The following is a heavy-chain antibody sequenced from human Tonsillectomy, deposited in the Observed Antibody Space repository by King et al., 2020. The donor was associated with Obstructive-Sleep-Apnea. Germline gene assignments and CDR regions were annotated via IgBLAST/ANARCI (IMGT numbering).Heavy chain of an antibody. CDR3: AKDVSYVRGAIDY. D-gene: IGHD3-10*02. CDR1: GFTFDDYA. J-gene: IGHJ4*02. V-gene: IGHV3-9*01. Sequence: DVQLVESGGVLVQPGRSLRLSCAASGFTFDDYAMHWVRQAPGKGLEWGSGISWNSGSIGYADSVKGRFTISRDNAKNSLYLQMNSLRAEDTALYYCAKDVSYVRGAIDYWGQGTLVTVSS. CDR2: ISWNSGSI.